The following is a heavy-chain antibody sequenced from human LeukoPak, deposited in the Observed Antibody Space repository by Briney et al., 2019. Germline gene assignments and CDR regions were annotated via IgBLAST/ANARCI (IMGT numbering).Heavy chain of an antibody. CDR3: AIPTLQTLGA. J-gene: IGHJ5*02. V-gene: IGHV1-2*02. Sequence: GASVKVSCKASGYSFTDYYIHWVRQAPGQGLEWMGWINPNSGDTNYAQKFQGGVTMTRDTSISTAYMDLSRLQFDDTAVYYCAIPTLQTLGAWGQGTLVTVSS. CDR2: INPNSGDT. D-gene: IGHD3-10*01. CDR1: GYSFTDYY.